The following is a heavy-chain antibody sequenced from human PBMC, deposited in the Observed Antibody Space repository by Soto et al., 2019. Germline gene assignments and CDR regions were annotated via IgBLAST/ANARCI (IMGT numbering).Heavy chain of an antibody. Sequence: QVQLVQSGAEVKKPGASVKVSCKASGYTFTSYDINWVRQATGQGLEWMGWMNTNSCNTGYAQKFQGRVTMTRNTSISTAYMELSSLRSEDTAVYYCARGARVVAATSGYYFDYWGQGTLVTVSS. J-gene: IGHJ4*02. D-gene: IGHD2-15*01. CDR1: GYTFTSYD. CDR2: MNTNSCNT. CDR3: ARGARVVAATSGYYFDY. V-gene: IGHV1-8*01.